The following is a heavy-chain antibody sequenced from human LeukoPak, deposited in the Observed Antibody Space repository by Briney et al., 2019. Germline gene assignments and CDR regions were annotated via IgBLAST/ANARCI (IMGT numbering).Heavy chain of an antibody. V-gene: IGHV4-61*01. CDR2: IYYSGST. D-gene: IGHD3-10*01. J-gene: IGHJ3*02. CDR1: GGSVSSGSYY. CDR3: ARDRATMVRGVIRAFDI. Sequence: SETLSLTCTVSGGSVSSGSYYWSWIRQPPGKGLEWIGYIYYSGSTNYNPSLKSRVTISVDTSKNQFSLKLGSVTAADTAVYYCARDRATMVRGVIRAFDIWGQGTMITVSS.